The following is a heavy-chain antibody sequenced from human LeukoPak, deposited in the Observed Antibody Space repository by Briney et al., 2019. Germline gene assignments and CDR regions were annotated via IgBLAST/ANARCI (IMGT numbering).Heavy chain of an antibody. CDR1: GFTFSSYS. Sequence: GGSLRLSCAASGFTFSSYSMNWVRQAAGKGLEWVSSISSSSSYIYYADSVKGRFTISRDNAKNSLYLQMNSLRAEDTAVYYCARVPRGSSPWYFDYWGQGTLVTVSS. CDR3: ARVPRGSSPWYFDY. CDR2: ISSSSSYI. J-gene: IGHJ4*02. D-gene: IGHD6-13*01. V-gene: IGHV3-21*01.